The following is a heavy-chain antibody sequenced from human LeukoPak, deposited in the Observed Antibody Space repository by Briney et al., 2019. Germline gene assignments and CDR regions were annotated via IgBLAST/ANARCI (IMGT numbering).Heavy chain of an antibody. CDR2: IYYSGST. V-gene: IGHV4-39*01. CDR3: ARHDAIRPNWFDS. J-gene: IGHJ5*01. Sequence: KPSETLSLTCTVSGGSISSSSYYWAWIRQPPGKGLEWIGSIYYSGSTYYNPSLKSRVTISVDTSKNQFSLKLSSVTAADTAAYYCARHDAIRPNWFDSWGQGTLVTVSS. CDR1: GGSISSSSYY.